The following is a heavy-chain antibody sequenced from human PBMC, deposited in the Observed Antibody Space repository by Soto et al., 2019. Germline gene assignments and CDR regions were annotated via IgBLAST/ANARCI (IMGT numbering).Heavy chain of an antibody. D-gene: IGHD2-2*01. CDR3: ARDYKGGYCSSTSCYFLYYCYGMDV. Sequence: ASVKVSCKASGYTFTSYGISWVRQAPGQGLEWMGWISAYNGNTNYAQKLQGRVTMTTDTSTSTAYMELRSLRSDDTAVYYCARDYKGGYCSSTSCYFLYYCYGMDVWGQGTTVTVSS. V-gene: IGHV1-18*01. CDR1: GYTFTSYG. CDR2: ISAYNGNT. J-gene: IGHJ6*02.